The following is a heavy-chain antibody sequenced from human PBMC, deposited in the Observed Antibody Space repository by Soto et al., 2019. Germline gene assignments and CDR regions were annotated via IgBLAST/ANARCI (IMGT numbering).Heavy chain of an antibody. J-gene: IGHJ3*01. Sequence: PGGSLRLSCAASGFTFSSYGMHWVRQAPGKGLEWVAVISYDGSNKYYADSVKGRFTISRDNSKNTLYLQMNSLRAEDTAVYYCAKEGANYYGSGTPLLWCQGTMVTVSS. D-gene: IGHD3-10*01. V-gene: IGHV3-30*18. CDR1: GFTFSSYG. CDR2: ISYDGSNK. CDR3: AKEGANYYGSGTPLL.